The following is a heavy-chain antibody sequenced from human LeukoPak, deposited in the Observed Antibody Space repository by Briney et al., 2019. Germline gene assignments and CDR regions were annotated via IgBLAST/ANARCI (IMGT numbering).Heavy chain of an antibody. CDR1: GYTFTGYY. CDR2: INPNSGGT. J-gene: IGHJ4*02. CDR3: ARISSSLHFDY. Sequence: ASVKVSCKASGYTFTGYYMHWVRQAPGQGLEWMGCINPNSGGTNYAQKFQGRVTMTRDTSISTAYMELSRLRSDDKAVYYCARISSSLHFDYWGQGTLVTVSS. V-gene: IGHV1-2*02. D-gene: IGHD6-13*01.